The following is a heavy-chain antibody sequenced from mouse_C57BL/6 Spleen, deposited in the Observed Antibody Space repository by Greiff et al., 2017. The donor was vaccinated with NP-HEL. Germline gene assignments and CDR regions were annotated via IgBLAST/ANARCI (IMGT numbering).Heavy chain of an antibody. CDR3: ARRGYQSLYYYAMDY. CDR1: GFTFSSYG. V-gene: IGHV5-6*01. Sequence: EVQRVESGGDLVKPGGSLKLSCAASGFTFSSYGMSWVRQTPDKRLEWVATISSGGSYTYYPDSVKGPFPISRDNAKNTLYLQMSSLKSEDTAMYYCARRGYQSLYYYAMDYWGQVTSVTVSS. J-gene: IGHJ4*01. D-gene: IGHD2-2*01. CDR2: ISSGGSYT.